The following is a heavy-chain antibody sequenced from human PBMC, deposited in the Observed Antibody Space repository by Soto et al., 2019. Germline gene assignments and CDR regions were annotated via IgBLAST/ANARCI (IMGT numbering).Heavy chain of an antibody. CDR3: AKVGSAWYNDY. CDR1: GFNFDKYG. Sequence: GGSLRLSCAASGFNFDKYGMHWVRQAPGKGLEWVAVIYYNGTIKYYKDSVRGRFTVSRDNSKNTLYLQMNSLRADDTAVYYCAKVGSAWYNDYWGQGTPVTVSS. CDR2: IYYNGTIK. V-gene: IGHV3-33*06. J-gene: IGHJ4*02. D-gene: IGHD6-19*01.